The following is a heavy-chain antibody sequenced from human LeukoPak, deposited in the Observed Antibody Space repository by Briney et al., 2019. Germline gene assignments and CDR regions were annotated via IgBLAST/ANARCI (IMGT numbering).Heavy chain of an antibody. CDR2: MNPNSGNT. V-gene: IGHV1-8*03. J-gene: IGHJ5*02. D-gene: IGHD3-22*01. CDR3: ARGLTYYYDTSNWFDP. CDR1: GYTFTTYD. Sequence: GASVKVSCKASGYTFTTYDINWVRQAAGQGLEWMGWMNPNSGNTGYAQKFQGRVTITRNTSISTAYMELSSLRSEDTAVYYCARGLTYYYDTSNWFDPWGQGTLVTVSS.